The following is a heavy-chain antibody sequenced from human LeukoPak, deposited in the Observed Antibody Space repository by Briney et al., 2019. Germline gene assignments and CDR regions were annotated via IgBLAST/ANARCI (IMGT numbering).Heavy chain of an antibody. D-gene: IGHD3-3*01. CDR1: GGSFSGYY. V-gene: IGHV4-34*01. J-gene: IGHJ3*02. CDR2: INHSGST. CDR3: ARGYHDFWSGYYPPAKTDAFGI. Sequence: SETLSLTCAVYGGSFSGYYWSWIRQPPGKGLEWIGEINHSGSTNYNPSLKSRVTISVDTSKNQFSLKLSSVTAADTAVYYCARGYHDFWSGYYPPAKTDAFGIWGQGTMVTVSS.